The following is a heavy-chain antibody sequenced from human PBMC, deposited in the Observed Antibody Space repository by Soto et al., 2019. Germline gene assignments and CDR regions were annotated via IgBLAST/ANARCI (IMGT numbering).Heavy chain of an antibody. J-gene: IGHJ6*02. CDR1: GFTFSSYE. Sequence: PGGSLRLSRAASGFTFSSYEMNWQRQDPGKGLYWLSYISSSRSTIYYADSVKGRFTISRDNAKNSLYLQMNSLRAEDTAVYYCARDYYDSSGYYYPLYYGMDVWGQGT. V-gene: IGHV3-48*03. CDR2: ISSSRSTI. CDR3: ARDYYDSSGYYYPLYYGMDV. D-gene: IGHD3-22*01.